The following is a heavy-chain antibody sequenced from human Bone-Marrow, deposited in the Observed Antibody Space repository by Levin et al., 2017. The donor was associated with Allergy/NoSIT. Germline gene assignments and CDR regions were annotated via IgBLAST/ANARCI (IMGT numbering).Heavy chain of an antibody. Sequence: SETLSLTCTVSGGSLRMYYWSWIRQSAEKGLEWVGRIYHSGSTKFNPSLRSRVAMSVDRSRSQFSLRLTSVTAADTAVYYCAGHSGDYYDSSAYDPTHFDYWGQGIPVIVSS. J-gene: IGHJ4*02. CDR3: AGHSGDYYDSSAYDPTHFDY. CDR1: GGSLRMYY. D-gene: IGHD3-22*01. CDR2: IYHSGST. V-gene: IGHV4-4*07.